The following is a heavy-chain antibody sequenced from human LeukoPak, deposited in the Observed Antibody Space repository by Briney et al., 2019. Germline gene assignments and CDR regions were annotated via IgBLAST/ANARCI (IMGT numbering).Heavy chain of an antibody. D-gene: IGHD3-22*01. V-gene: IGHV3-30*02. Sequence: PGGSLRLSCAASGFTFSSYGMHWVRQAPGKGLGWVAFIRYDGSNKYYADSVKGRFTISRDNSKNTLYLQMNSLRAEDTAVYYCAKDLGITMIVVVGAFDIWGQGTMVTVSS. CDR1: GFTFSSYG. J-gene: IGHJ3*02. CDR2: IRYDGSNK. CDR3: AKDLGITMIVVVGAFDI.